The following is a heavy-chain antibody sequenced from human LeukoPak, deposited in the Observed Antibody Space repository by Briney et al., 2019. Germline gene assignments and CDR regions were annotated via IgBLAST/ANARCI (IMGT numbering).Heavy chain of an antibody. CDR3: ARGGGGLTD. D-gene: IGHD3-16*01. V-gene: IGHV1-18*01. CDR2: ISAYNGNT. CDR1: GYTFTSYG. Sequence: GASVKVSCKASGYTFTSYGISWVRQAPGQGLEWMGWISAYNGNTNYAQKLQGRVTMTMDTSTSTVYMELISLRSEDTALYYCARGGGGLTDWGQGTLVTVSS. J-gene: IGHJ4*02.